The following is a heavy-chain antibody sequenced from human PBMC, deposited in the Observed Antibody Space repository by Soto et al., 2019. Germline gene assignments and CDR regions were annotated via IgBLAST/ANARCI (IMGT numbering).Heavy chain of an antibody. D-gene: IGHD2-15*01. CDR3: ARPPPLGYCSGSSCYGAGLGPFDI. CDR1: GGSISSSSYY. V-gene: IGHV4-39*01. CDR2: IYYSGST. Sequence: QLQLQESGPGLVKPSETLSLTCTVSGGSISSSSYYWGWIRQPPGKGLEWIGSIYYSGSTYYNPSLKSRVTISVDTSKNQFSLKLSSVTAADTAVYYCARPPPLGYCSGSSCYGAGLGPFDIWGQGTMVTVSS. J-gene: IGHJ3*02.